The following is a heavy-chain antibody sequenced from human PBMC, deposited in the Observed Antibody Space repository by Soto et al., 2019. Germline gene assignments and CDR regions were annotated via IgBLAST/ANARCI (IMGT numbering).Heavy chain of an antibody. D-gene: IGHD6-13*01. Sequence: GGSLRLSCAASGFTVSSYARSWVRQAPGKGLEWVSAISGSGGSTYYADSVKGRFTISRDNSKNTLYLQMNSLRAEDTAVYYCAKDRGSSSSSWYDYWGQGTLVTVSS. CDR2: ISGSGGST. CDR3: AKDRGSSSSSWYDY. CDR1: GFTVSSYA. J-gene: IGHJ4*02. V-gene: IGHV3-23*01.